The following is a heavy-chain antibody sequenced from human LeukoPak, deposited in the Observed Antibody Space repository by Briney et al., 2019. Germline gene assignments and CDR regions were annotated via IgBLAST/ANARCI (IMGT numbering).Heavy chain of an antibody. CDR2: IYYSGGT. CDR3: ARDTANEYCSSASCYGMDV. Sequence: PSETLSLTCTVSGGSVRSGTYCWSWIRQPPGGGLEWIGYIYYSGGTKYNPSLKSRVTISVDTSKNQFSLKLSSVTAADTAVYYCARDTANEYCSSASCYGMDVWGKGTTVTVPS. V-gene: IGHV4-61*01. J-gene: IGHJ6*04. CDR1: GGSVRSGTYC. D-gene: IGHD2-2*01.